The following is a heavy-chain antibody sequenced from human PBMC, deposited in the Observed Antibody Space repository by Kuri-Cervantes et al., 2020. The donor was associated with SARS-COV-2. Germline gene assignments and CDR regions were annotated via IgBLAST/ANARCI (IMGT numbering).Heavy chain of an antibody. J-gene: IGHJ4*02. V-gene: IGHV3-74*01. D-gene: IGHD1-1*01. Sequence: ETLSLTCAASGFTFSGHWIHWVRQAPGKGLVWVSRINPDGSYTNNADSVKGRFTLSRDNAKNMLSLQMNSLRAEDTAVYYCVRDGDHWNFDYWGQGTLVTVSS. CDR3: VRDGDHWNFDY. CDR1: GFTFSGHW. CDR2: INPDGSYT.